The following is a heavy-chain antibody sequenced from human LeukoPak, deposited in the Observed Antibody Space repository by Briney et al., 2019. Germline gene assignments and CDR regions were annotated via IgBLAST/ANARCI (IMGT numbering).Heavy chain of an antibody. V-gene: IGHV1-69*05. Sequence: GASAKVSCKASGDTFSSYAISCVREAPGQGLEWMGGIIPIFGTAHSAQKFQGRVTITTDESPSTGYMGLSSLRSEDTAVYYCARDHYCSSTSCYCYMDVWGKGTTVTVSS. D-gene: IGHD2-2*01. CDR3: ARDHYCSSTSCYCYMDV. CDR2: IIPIFGTA. CDR1: GDTFSSYA. J-gene: IGHJ6*03.